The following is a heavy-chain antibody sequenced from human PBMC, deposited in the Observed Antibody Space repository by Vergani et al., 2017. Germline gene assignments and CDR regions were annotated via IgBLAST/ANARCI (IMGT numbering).Heavy chain of an antibody. V-gene: IGHV4-39*01. J-gene: IGHJ4*02. CDR3: ASKRGACRAAYCHSYDF. CDR2: MDYSGST. Sequence: QVQLQESGPGLVKPSETLSLTCTVSGDSVISTDYHWGWIRQPPGKGLEWIGSMDYSGSTSYNPSLESRISISFETPKNQFSLRLTSVTAEDTAVYYCASKRGACRAAYCHSYDFWGPGTLVGVSS. CDR1: GDSVISTDYH. D-gene: IGHD2-15*01.